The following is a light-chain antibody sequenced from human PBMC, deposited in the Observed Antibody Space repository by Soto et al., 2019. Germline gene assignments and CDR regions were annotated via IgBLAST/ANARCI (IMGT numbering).Light chain of an antibody. J-gene: IGKJ1*01. CDR1: QGIISN. Sequence: VMTQSPVTLSGSPGERVTLSCMASQGIISNLAWYQQKRGQAPRVLIYGASTRATGVPDRFSGSGSGTEFTLTITSLQSEDSAIYYCQQYYDWPRTFGKGTKVDI. CDR3: QQYYDWPRT. V-gene: IGKV3-15*01. CDR2: GAS.